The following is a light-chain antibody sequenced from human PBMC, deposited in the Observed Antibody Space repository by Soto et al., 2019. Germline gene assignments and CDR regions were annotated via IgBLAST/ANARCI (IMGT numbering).Light chain of an antibody. CDR2: GSS. CDR3: QQYGSSPPYT. J-gene: IGKJ2*01. Sequence: EVVLTQSPGTLSLSPGERATLSCRASQSVTNNYVAWYQQKPGQAPGLLIFGSSNRATGIPDRFSGSGSGTDYTITISSLEPEDFAVYYCQQYGSSPPYTFGQGPKPEIK. V-gene: IGKV3-20*01. CDR1: QSVTNNY.